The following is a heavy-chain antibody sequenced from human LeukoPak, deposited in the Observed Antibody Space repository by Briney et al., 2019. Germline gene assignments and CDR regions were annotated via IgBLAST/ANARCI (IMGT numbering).Heavy chain of an antibody. D-gene: IGHD3-3*01. CDR3: AGGSSYDFWSGYCY. Sequence: SETLSLTCTVSGNSFGDYYWSWIRQPAGKGLEWIGRIYTSGSTTYNPSLKSRVTMSVDTSKSQFSLNLMSVTAADTAVYYCAGGSSYDFWSGYCYWGQGTLVTVSS. CDR1: GNSFGDYY. J-gene: IGHJ4*02. V-gene: IGHV4-4*07. CDR2: IYTSGST.